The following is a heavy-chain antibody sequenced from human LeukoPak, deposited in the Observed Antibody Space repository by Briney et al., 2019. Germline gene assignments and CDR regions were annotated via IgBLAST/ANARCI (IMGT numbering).Heavy chain of an antibody. Sequence: SETLSLTCAVYSGSFSGYYWSWIRQPPGKGLEWIGEINHSGSTNYNPSLKSRVTISVDTSKNQFSLKLSSVTAADTAVYYCARDLAAGFLTPLDYWGQGTLVTVSS. CDR1: SGSFSGYY. J-gene: IGHJ4*02. V-gene: IGHV4-34*01. CDR2: INHSGST. CDR3: ARDLAAGFLTPLDY. D-gene: IGHD6-13*01.